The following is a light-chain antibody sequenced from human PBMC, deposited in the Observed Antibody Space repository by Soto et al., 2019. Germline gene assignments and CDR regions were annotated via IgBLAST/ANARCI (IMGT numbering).Light chain of an antibody. CDR2: AAS. V-gene: IGKV1-12*01. CDR1: QPINRW. Sequence: DIQMTQSPSPLSASVGDRVTITCRASQPINRWLAWYQQKPGKAPKLQIYAASSLHTGVPLRFSGSGSGTDFSLTMSSLQPEDFATYYCKQSKSFPLTFGGGTKVDIK. CDR3: KQSKSFPLT. J-gene: IGKJ4*01.